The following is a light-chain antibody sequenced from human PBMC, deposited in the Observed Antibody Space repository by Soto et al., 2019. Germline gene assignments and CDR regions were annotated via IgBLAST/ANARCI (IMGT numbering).Light chain of an antibody. CDR1: SSNIGAGYD. CDR2: GNS. CDR3: QSYDSSLSGFVV. J-gene: IGLJ2*01. Sequence: QSALTQPPSVSGAPGQRVTISCTGSSSNIGAGYDVHWYQQLPGTAPKLLIYGNSNRPSGVPDRFSGSKSSTSASLAITGLQAEDEADYYCQSYDSSLSGFVVFGGGTQLTVL. V-gene: IGLV1-40*01.